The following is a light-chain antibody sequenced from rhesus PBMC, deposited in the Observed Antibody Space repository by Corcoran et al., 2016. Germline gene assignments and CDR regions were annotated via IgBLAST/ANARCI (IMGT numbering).Light chain of an antibody. V-gene: IGKV1-22*01. CDR3: KQYSSRPWT. CDR1: QGISRW. J-gene: IGKJ1*01. CDR2: KAS. Sequence: DIQMTQSPSSLSASVGDTVTITCRASQGISRWLAWYQQKPGKAPKLLIYKASSLQSGGPSRFSGSGSGTDVTLAISSLQSEDFATYYCKQYSSRPWTFGQGTKVEIK.